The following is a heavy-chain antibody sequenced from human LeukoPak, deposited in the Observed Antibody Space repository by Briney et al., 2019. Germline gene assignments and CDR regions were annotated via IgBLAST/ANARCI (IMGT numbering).Heavy chain of an antibody. CDR2: ITDSGGNT. J-gene: IGHJ4*02. V-gene: IGHV3-23*01. CDR3: AKGSSASRPYYFDY. Sequence: QPGGSLRLSCAASGFTVSSNYMSWVRQAPGQGLEWVSAITDSGGNTYHADSVKGRFTISRDNSKNTLYLQMNSLRVEDTAVYYCAKGSSASRPYYFDYWGQGTLVTVSS. D-gene: IGHD6-6*01. CDR1: GFTVSSNY.